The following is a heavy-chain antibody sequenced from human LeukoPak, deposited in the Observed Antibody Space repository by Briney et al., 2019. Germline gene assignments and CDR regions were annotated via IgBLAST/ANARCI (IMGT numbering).Heavy chain of an antibody. V-gene: IGHV3-64*01. D-gene: IGHD2-2*01. CDR1: GFTFSYYA. Sequence: PGGSLRLSCAASGFTFSYYAMHWVRQAPGKGLEYVSAITTNGDSTYYANSVKGRFTISRDNSKNMLYLQMGSLRAEDMAVYYCARWVSTSYDAFDIWGQGTMVTVSS. CDR3: ARWVSTSYDAFDI. J-gene: IGHJ3*02. CDR2: ITTNGDST.